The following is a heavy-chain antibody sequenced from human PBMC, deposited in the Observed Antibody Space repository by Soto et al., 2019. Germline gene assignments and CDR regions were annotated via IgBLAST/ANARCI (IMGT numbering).Heavy chain of an antibody. Sequence: ASVXVSCKASGYTFTSYAMHWVRQAPGQSLEWMGWINAGNGNTKYSQKFQGRVTITRDTSASTAYMELSSLRSEDTAVYYCARDYYGPGSYYNLTFDYWGQGTLVTVSS. J-gene: IGHJ4*02. D-gene: IGHD3-10*01. CDR1: GYTFTSYA. CDR3: ARDYYGPGSYYNLTFDY. CDR2: INAGNGNT. V-gene: IGHV1-3*01.